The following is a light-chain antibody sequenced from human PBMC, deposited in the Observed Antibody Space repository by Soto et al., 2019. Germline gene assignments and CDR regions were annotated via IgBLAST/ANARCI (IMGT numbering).Light chain of an antibody. J-gene: IGKJ2*01. V-gene: IGKV3-20*01. CDR3: QQYGSSPRT. CDR1: QSVSSSS. CDR2: GAS. Sequence: EIVLTQSPGTLSLSPGERATLSCRASQSVSSSSLAWYQQKPGQPPRLIIYGASSRATGIPDRFSGSGSGTDFSLTISRLEPEDFAVYYCQQYGSSPRTFCQGTKLEIK.